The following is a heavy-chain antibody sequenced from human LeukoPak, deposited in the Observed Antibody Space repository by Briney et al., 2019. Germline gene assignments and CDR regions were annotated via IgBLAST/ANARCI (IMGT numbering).Heavy chain of an antibody. CDR3: ARDLAMVRGVSTFDY. J-gene: IGHJ4*02. CDR2: IKHDGSED. D-gene: IGHD3-10*01. V-gene: IGHV3-7*03. Sequence: GGSLRLSCAASGFTFSNYWMTWVRQAPGKGLEWVANIKHDGSEDYYLDSVKGRFTISRDNAKSSMWLQMKSLRDEDTAVYYCARDLAMVRGVSTFDYWGQGTLVTVSS. CDR1: GFTFSNYW.